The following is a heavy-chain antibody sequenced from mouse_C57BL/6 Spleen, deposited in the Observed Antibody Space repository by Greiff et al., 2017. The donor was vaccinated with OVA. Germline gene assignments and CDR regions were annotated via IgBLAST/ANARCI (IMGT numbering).Heavy chain of an antibody. CDR1: GFTFSDYG. CDR2: ISSGSSTI. D-gene: IGHD2-3*01. J-gene: IGHJ3*01. V-gene: IGHV5-17*01. Sequence: DVHLVESGGGLVKPGGSLKLSCAASGFTFSDYGMHWVRQAPEKGLEWVAYISSGSSTIYYADTVKGRFTISRDNAKNTLFLQMTSLRSEDTAMYYCARPDGCYGFAYWGQGTLVTDSA. CDR3: ARPDGCYGFAY.